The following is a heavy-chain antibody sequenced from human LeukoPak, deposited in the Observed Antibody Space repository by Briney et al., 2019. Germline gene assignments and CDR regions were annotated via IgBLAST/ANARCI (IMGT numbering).Heavy chain of an antibody. CDR1: GGSINYYY. CDR2: IYSSGST. CDR3: ARQYYDYVWGSYRLNWFDP. V-gene: IGHV4-59*08. D-gene: IGHD3-16*02. J-gene: IGHJ5*02. Sequence: SETLSLTCTVSGGSINYYYWSWIRQPPGKGLEYIGYIYSSGSTYYNPSLKSRVTISVDTSKNQFSLKLSSVTAADTAVYYCARQYYDYVWGSYRLNWFDPWGQGTLVTVSS.